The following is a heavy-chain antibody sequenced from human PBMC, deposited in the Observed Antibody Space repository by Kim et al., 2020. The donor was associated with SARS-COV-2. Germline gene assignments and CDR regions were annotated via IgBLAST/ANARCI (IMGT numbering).Heavy chain of an antibody. V-gene: IGHV3-7*01. Sequence: GGSLRLSCAASGFTFSNYWMSWVRQAPGKGLEWVATLRQDASGKFYVDSVKGRFTISRDNAENSLFLHMSSLRAEDTAVYYCARSISNIEAPRIGVYFHHGAQAPRVPAPS. D-gene: IGHD5-12*01. CDR1: GFTFSNYW. CDR3: ARSISNIEAPRIGVYFHH. J-gene: IGHJ1*01. CDR2: LRQDASGK.